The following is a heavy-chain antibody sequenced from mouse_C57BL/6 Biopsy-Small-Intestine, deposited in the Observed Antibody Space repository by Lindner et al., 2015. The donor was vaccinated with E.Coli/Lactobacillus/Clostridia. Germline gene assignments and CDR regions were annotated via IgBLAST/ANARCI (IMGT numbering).Heavy chain of an antibody. CDR2: INPGSGGT. CDR3: ATLGRRGYFDV. V-gene: IGHV1-54*01. D-gene: IGHD4-1*01. CDR1: GYAFTNYL. Sequence: VQLQESGAELVRPGTSVKVSCKASGYAFTNYLIEWVKQRPGQGLEWIGVINPGSGGTNYNEKFKGKATLTADKSSSTAYMRLSSLTSEDSAVYFCATLGRRGYFDVWGTGTTVTVSS. J-gene: IGHJ1*03.